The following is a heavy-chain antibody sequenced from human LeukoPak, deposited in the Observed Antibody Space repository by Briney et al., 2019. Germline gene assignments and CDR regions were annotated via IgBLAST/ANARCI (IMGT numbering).Heavy chain of an antibody. CDR3: AKFGDRPHMVRGVTERFDY. V-gene: IGHV3-23*01. Sequence: GGSLRLSCAASGFTFSSYAMSWVRQAPGKGLEWVSAISGSGGSTYYADSVKGRFTISRDNSKNTLYLQMNSLRAEDTAVYYCAKFGDRPHMVRGVTERFDYWGQGTLVTVSS. D-gene: IGHD3-10*01. J-gene: IGHJ4*02. CDR2: ISGSGGST. CDR1: GFTFSSYA.